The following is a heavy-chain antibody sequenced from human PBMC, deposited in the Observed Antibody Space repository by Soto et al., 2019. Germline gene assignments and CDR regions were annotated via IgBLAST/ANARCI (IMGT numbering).Heavy chain of an antibody. V-gene: IGHV4-4*02. CDR1: GDSMNNNNW. Sequence: QVQLQESGPGLVKPSGILSLTCAVSGDSMNNNNWWSWVRQSPRKGLEWIAEIYHSGATNYNPSLQSRVTISIDKSEKQFSLKLNSVTAADTAVYYCARAGLGLAFDSWGQGALVTVSS. J-gene: IGHJ5*01. D-gene: IGHD6-19*01. CDR2: IYHSGAT. CDR3: ARAGLGLAFDS.